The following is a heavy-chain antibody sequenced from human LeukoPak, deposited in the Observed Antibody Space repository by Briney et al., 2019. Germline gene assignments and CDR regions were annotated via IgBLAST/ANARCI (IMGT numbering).Heavy chain of an antibody. CDR3: ARGRVGVDAEFDY. D-gene: IGHD1-26*01. CDR2: IYDSGST. Sequence: SETLSLTCTISGASISVSYFWGWIRQPPGKGLEWIGSIYDSGSTYYNPSLKSRVTISGDTSKNQFSLKLSSVTAADTAVYYCARGRVGVDAEFDYWGQGTLVTVSS. J-gene: IGHJ4*02. V-gene: IGHV4-39*07. CDR1: GASISVSYF.